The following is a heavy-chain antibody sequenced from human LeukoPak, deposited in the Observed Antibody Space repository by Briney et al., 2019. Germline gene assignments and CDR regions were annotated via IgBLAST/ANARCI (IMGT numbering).Heavy chain of an antibody. CDR2: IYTSGTT. Sequence: SETLSLTCTVSGGSISSGSYYWSWIRQPAGEGLEWIGRIYTSGTTNYNPSLKSRVTISVDTSKNQFSLKLSSVTAADTAMYYCARELRPARWFDPWGQGTLVTVSS. CDR3: ARELRPARWFDP. J-gene: IGHJ5*02. V-gene: IGHV4-61*02. D-gene: IGHD2-2*01. CDR1: GGSISSGSYY.